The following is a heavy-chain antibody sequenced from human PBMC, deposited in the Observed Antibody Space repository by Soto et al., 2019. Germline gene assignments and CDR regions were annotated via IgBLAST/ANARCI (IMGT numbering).Heavy chain of an antibody. J-gene: IGHJ3*02. CDR3: ARDWRVYSGSYTEGAFDI. V-gene: IGHV4-30-4*08. CDR1: PGCISGGDYY. Sequence: PSETLSLTCSVSPGCISGGDYYWSSLRQTPGKGLEWIGYIYYRGSTYDNPSLKSRVTISVDTSKKQFSLKLSSVTAADTAVYYCARDWRVYSGSYTEGAFDIWGQGTMVTVSS. D-gene: IGHD1-26*01. CDR2: IYYRGST.